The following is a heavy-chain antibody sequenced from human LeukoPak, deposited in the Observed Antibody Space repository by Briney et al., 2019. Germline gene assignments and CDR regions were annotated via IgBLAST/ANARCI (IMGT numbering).Heavy chain of an antibody. Sequence: GASVKVSCKASGYTFTSYGISWVRQAPGQGLEGMGWISAYNGNTNYAQKLQGRVTMTTDTSTSTAYMELRSLRSDDTAVYYCARVADLWFGAFYFDYWGQGTLVTVSS. CDR1: GYTFTSYG. J-gene: IGHJ4*02. V-gene: IGHV1-18*01. D-gene: IGHD3-10*01. CDR3: ARVADLWFGAFYFDY. CDR2: ISAYNGNT.